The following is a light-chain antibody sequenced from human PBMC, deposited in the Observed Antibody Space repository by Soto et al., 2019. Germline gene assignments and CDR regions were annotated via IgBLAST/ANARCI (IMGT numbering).Light chain of an antibody. CDR2: DAS. V-gene: IGKV1-5*01. Sequence: DIPMTQSPTTLSASVGDRVTITCRASQSISGWLAWYQQKPGKAPKLLIYDASSLQSGVPSRFSGSGSGTEVTLTISSLKPDDFATYYCQQYNSDWTFGQGTKVEIK. J-gene: IGKJ1*01. CDR1: QSISGW. CDR3: QQYNSDWT.